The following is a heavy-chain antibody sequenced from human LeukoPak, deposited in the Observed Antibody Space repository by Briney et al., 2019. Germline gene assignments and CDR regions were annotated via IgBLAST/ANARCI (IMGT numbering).Heavy chain of an antibody. J-gene: IGHJ5*02. CDR3: ARHSSDFWTGYYFGNWFDP. V-gene: IGHV4-39*01. CDR1: GGSISSANYY. CDR2: IYYSGST. Sequence: KTSETLSLTCTVSGGSISSANYYWGWIRQPPGKGLEWIATIYYSGSTYYNPSLKSRVAISVDTSENQFSLKLTSVTAADSAVYFCARHSSDFWTGYYFGNWFDPWGQGTLVTVSS. D-gene: IGHD3-3*01.